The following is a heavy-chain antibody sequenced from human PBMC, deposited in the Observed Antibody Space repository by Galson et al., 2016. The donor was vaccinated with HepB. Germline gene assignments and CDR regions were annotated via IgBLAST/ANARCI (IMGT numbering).Heavy chain of an antibody. D-gene: IGHD3-3*01. CDR2: IREDGTEK. J-gene: IGHJ6*02. Sequence: SLRLSCAASGFTFSSYWLSWVRQALGKGLEWVANIREDGTEKYYVDSVKGRFTISRDNAKNSLYLQMNSLRAEDTAVYYCARHRLPGPLPYYDFWNGYYTEGNYYCYGMDVWGQGTTVTVSS. CDR3: ARHRLPGPLPYYDFWNGYYTEGNYYCYGMDV. V-gene: IGHV3-7*01. CDR1: GFTFSSYW.